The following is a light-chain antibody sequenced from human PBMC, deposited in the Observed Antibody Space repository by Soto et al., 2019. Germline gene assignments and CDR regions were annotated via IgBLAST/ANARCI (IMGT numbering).Light chain of an antibody. Sequence: EIVLTQSPGTLSWSPGERGTLSCRASQSVSSSQLAWYQQKPGQAPRLLIFGASSRAAGIPDRFSGSGSGTDFTLTISRLEPEDFAVYYCQQYAGSPPWTFGQGTKVDI. CDR2: GAS. V-gene: IGKV3-20*01. CDR3: QQYAGSPPWT. CDR1: QSVSSSQ. J-gene: IGKJ1*01.